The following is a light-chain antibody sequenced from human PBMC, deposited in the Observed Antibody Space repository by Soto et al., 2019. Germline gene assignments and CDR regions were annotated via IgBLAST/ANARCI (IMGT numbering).Light chain of an antibody. CDR2: EVS. CDR1: SSDVGSYNY. J-gene: IGLJ3*02. V-gene: IGLV2-14*01. CDR3: SSYTSSGTRV. Sequence: QSALTQPASVSGSPGQSITISCTGTSSDVGSYNYVSWYQQHPGNAPKLMISEVSDRPSGVSDRFSGSKSGNTASLTISGLQSEDEAAYYCSSYTSSGTRVFGGGTKETVL.